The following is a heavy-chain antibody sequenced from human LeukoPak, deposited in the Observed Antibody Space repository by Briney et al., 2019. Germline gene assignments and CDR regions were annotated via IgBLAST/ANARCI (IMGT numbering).Heavy chain of an antibody. CDR1: GGSFSGYY. J-gene: IGHJ4*02. Sequence: SETLSLTCAVYGGSFSGYYWSWIRQPPGKGLEWIGEINHSGSTNYNPSLKSRVTISADTSKNQFSLKLSSVTAADTAVYYCARVTYFDWSFDYWGQGTLVTVSS. V-gene: IGHV4-34*01. CDR3: ARVTYFDWSFDY. D-gene: IGHD3-9*01. CDR2: INHSGST.